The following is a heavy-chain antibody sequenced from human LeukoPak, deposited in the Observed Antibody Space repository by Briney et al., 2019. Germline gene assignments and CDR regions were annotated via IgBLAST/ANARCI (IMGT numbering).Heavy chain of an antibody. V-gene: IGHV4-34*01. CDR1: GGSFSGYY. J-gene: IGHJ1*01. D-gene: IGHD4-23*01. CDR2: INHSGST. CDR3: ARPGYGGKYFQH. Sequence: PSGTLSLTCAVYGGSFSGYYWSWIRQPPGKGLEWIGEINHSGSTNYNPSLKSRVTISVDTSKNQFSLKLSSVTAADTAVYYCARPGYGGKYFQHWGQGTLVTVSS.